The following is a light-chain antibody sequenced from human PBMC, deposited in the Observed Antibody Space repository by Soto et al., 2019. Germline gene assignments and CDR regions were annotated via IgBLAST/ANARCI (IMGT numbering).Light chain of an antibody. J-gene: IGKJ2*01. Sequence: EIVMTQSPATLSVSPGERATLSCRASQSVSSNLAWYQQKPGQAPTLLIYGASARASGIPARFSGSGSGTEFTLTISSLQSEDSAVYYCQHYNNWPFTFGQGTKLEIK. V-gene: IGKV3-15*01. CDR3: QHYNNWPFT. CDR1: QSVSSN. CDR2: GAS.